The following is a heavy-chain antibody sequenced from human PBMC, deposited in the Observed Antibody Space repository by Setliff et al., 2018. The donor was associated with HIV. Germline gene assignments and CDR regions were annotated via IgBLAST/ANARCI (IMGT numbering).Heavy chain of an antibody. CDR2: IRYDGGYR. CDR3: ARDNGRYFDRGWFDP. D-gene: IGHD3-9*01. V-gene: IGHV3-30*02. Sequence: GGSLRLSCAVSGFTFISYGMYWVRQAPGKGLEWVAFIRYDGGYRYYVDSVKGRFTISRDNAENSLYLQMNSLRAEDTAVYYCARDNGRYFDRGWFDPWGQGALVTVSS. CDR1: GFTFISYG. J-gene: IGHJ5*02.